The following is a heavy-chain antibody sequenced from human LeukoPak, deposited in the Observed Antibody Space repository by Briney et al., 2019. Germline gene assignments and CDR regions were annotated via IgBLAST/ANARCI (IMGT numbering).Heavy chain of an antibody. J-gene: IGHJ4*02. CDR1: GGSFSTYY. CDR3: ARIDFSRRNRQQLAHSFDY. V-gene: IGHV4-4*07. CDR2: IYTSGTT. Sequence: PSETLSLTCTVSGGSFSTYYWSWIRQPAGKGLEWIGHIYTSGTTNYNPSLKSRVTISVDTSKNQFPLKLSSVTAAGTAVYYCARIDFSRRNRQQLAHSFDYWGQGTLVTVSS. D-gene: IGHD6-13*01.